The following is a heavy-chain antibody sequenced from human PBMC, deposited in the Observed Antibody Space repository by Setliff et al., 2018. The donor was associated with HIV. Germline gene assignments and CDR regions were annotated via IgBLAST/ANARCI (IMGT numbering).Heavy chain of an antibody. CDR3: ARVVEGSHQPSLYYYYYYYMDG. Sequence: GGSLRLSCEASGFTFSSYKMNWVRQAPGKGLEWVSYIGHSGRNIHYADSVRGRFTISRDNAKNSLYLQMNSLRAEDTAVYYCARVVEGSHQPSLYYYYYYYMDGGGTGTPVTVSS. CDR2: IGHSGRNI. D-gene: IGHD3-3*01. J-gene: IGHJ6*03. V-gene: IGHV3-48*03. CDR1: GFTFSSYK.